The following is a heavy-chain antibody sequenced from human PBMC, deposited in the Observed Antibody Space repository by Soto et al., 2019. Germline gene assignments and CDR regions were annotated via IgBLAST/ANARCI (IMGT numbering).Heavy chain of an antibody. Sequence: QVQLVQSGAEVKKPGSSVTVSCKASGGTFSSYAISWVRQAPGQGLEWMGGIIPSFGTANYAQKFQGRVTITADESTSTAYMELSSLRSEDTAVYYCARGGSEWSARNYYYGMDVWGQGTTVTVSS. J-gene: IGHJ6*02. CDR1: GGTFSSYA. V-gene: IGHV1-69*01. D-gene: IGHD3-3*01. CDR3: ARGGSEWSARNYYYGMDV. CDR2: IIPSFGTA.